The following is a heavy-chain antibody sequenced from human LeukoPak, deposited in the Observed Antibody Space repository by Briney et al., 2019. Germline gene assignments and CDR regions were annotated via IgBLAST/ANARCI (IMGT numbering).Heavy chain of an antibody. CDR1: GYTFTSYY. V-gene: IGHV1-46*01. D-gene: IGHD2-21*02. CDR2: VNPTGGST. Sequence: ASVKVSCKASGYTFTSYYMHWVRQAPGEGLEWMGIVNPTGGSTSYAQKFQGRVTMTRDTSTSTVYMELSSLRSEDTAVYYCARDHYHKIHSVMVTAPDYWGQGTLVIVSS. J-gene: IGHJ4*02. CDR3: ARDHYHKIHSVMVTAPDY.